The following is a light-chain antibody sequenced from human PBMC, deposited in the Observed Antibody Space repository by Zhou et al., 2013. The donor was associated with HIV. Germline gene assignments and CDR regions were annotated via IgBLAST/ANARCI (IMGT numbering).Light chain of an antibody. CDR1: QTIYTY. Sequence: DIQMIQSPSSLSASVGDRVTISCRASQTIYTYLNWYQHKPGKAPKLLIHTASSLESGVPTRFSGSGSGTDFTLTINRLHPEDFATYYCQQANRFPQTFGQGTKVEIK. J-gene: IGKJ2*01. CDR3: QQANRFPQT. CDR2: TAS. V-gene: IGKV1-39*01.